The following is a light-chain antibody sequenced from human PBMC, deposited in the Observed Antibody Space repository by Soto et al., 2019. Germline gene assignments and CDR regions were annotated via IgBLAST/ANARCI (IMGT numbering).Light chain of an antibody. V-gene: IGKV3-20*01. J-gene: IGKJ2*01. Sequence: EIVLTQSPGTLSLSPGERATLSRRASQSVSSSYLAWYQQKPGQAPRLLIYGASSRATGIPDRFSGSGSGTDFTLTISKLEPEDLAVYYCQQYGSSPPYTFGQGTKLEIK. CDR1: QSVSSSY. CDR3: QQYGSSPPYT. CDR2: GAS.